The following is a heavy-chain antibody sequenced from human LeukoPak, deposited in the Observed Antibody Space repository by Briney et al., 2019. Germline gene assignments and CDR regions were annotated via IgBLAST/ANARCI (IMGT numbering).Heavy chain of an antibody. CDR3: ARGPTYYYCSGSLNWFDP. CDR2: ISSSSSYI. V-gene: IGHV3-21*01. J-gene: IGHJ5*02. Sequence: GGSLRLSCAASGFTFSSYSMNWVRQAPGKGLEWVSSISSSSSYIYYADSVKGRFTISRDNAKNSLYLQMNSLRAEDTAVYYCARGPTYYYCSGSLNWFDPWGQGTLVTVSS. D-gene: IGHD3-10*01. CDR1: GFTFSSYS.